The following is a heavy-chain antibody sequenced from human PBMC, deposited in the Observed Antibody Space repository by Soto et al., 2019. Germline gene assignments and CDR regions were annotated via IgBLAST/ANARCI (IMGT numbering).Heavy chain of an antibody. CDR1: GYGFTNYG. CDR3: AREMTTVTFFDY. D-gene: IGHD4-17*01. CDR2: ISTYNGNT. J-gene: IGHJ4*02. V-gene: IGHV1-18*04. Sequence: QVTLVQSGAEVKKPGASVKVSCKASGYGFTNYGITWVRQAPGQRLEWMGWISTYNGNTNIAQNLQDRVTMTIDTSTSTAYMELRTLTSDDSAVYYCAREMTTVTFFDYWGQGTLVTVSS.